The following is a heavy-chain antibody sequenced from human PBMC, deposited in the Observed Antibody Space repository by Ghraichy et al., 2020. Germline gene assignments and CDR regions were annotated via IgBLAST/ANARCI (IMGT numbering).Heavy chain of an antibody. Sequence: GSLRLSCTVSGGSISSSSYYWGWIRQPPGKGLEWIGSIYYSGSTYYNPSLKSRVTISVDTSKNQFSLKLSSVTAADTAVYYCAFLSDYTRVSYYYYYGMDVWGQGTTVTVSS. V-gene: IGHV4-39*01. CDR1: GGSISSSSYY. CDR3: AFLSDYTRVSYYYYYGMDV. CDR2: IYYSGST. D-gene: IGHD4-11*01. J-gene: IGHJ6*02.